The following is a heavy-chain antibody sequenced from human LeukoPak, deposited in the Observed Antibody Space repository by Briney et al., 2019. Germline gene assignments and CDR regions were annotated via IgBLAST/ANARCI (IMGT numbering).Heavy chain of an antibody. J-gene: IGHJ4*02. CDR2: INHSGST. CDR1: GGSFSVYY. CDR3: ARGGYGDYCDY. V-gene: IGHV4-34*01. D-gene: IGHD4-17*01. Sequence: SETLSLTCAVCGGSFSVYYWSWIRQPQGKGLEWIGEINHSGSTNYNPSLKSRVTISVDTSKNQFSLKLSSVTAADTAVYYCARGGYGDYCDYWGQGTLVTVSS.